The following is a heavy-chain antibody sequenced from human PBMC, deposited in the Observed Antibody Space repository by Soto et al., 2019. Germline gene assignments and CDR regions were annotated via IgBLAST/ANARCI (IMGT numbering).Heavy chain of an antibody. CDR2: VSGDGSTT. V-gene: IGHV3-74*01. D-gene: IGHD5-18*01. Sequence: EVQLVESGGGLVQPGGSLRLSCAASGFTFSRHWMHWVRLAPGKGPVWVSRVSGDGSTTTYSDCVKGRFTISRDNAKSTLYLKMNSLRVEDTAVYFCEKGVDNYGGPELDYWGQGTLVTVSS. J-gene: IGHJ4*02. CDR3: EKGVDNYGGPELDY. CDR1: GFTFSRHW.